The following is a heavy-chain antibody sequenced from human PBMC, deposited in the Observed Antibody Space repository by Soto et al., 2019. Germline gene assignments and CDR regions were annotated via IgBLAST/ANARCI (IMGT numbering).Heavy chain of an antibody. D-gene: IGHD3-9*01. CDR2: IWYDGSNK. CDR3: ARDGDPLRYFDWLPKYNWFDH. J-gene: IGHJ5*02. Sequence: QVQLVESGGGVVQPGRSLRLSCAASGFTFSSYGMHWVRQAPGKGLEWVAVIWYDGSNKYYADSVKGRFTISRDNSKDTLYLQMNSLRAEDSAVYYCARDGDPLRYFDWLPKYNWFDHWGQGPLVTVSS. V-gene: IGHV3-33*01. CDR1: GFTFSSYG.